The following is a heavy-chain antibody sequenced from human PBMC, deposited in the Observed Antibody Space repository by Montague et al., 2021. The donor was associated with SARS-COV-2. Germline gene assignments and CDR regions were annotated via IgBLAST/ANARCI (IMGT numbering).Heavy chain of an antibody. V-gene: IGHV4-59*02. CDR2: FYSVGST. CDR1: GASVGSSD. Sequence: SETLSLTCAVSGASVGSSDWGWIRQSPGKGPEWIGYFYSVGSTDYNPSLKSRATISRDTPKNQFSLKVRSVTAADTAVYYCARETMTADAFDIWGQGTMVTVSS. CDR3: ARETMTADAFDI. D-gene: IGHD1-14*01. J-gene: IGHJ3*02.